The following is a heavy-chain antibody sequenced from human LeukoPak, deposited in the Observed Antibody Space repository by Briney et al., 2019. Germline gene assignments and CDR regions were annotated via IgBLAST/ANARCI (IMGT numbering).Heavy chain of an antibody. V-gene: IGHV3-48*03. J-gene: IGHJ6*03. CDR3: ARVLAIFGLDTTDFYMDV. D-gene: IGHD3/OR15-3a*01. Sequence: GGSLRLSCRASGFTFSMYWMNWVRQAPGKGLEWISYIGNNEGPIGYADSVKGRFTISRDNTKNLLYLQMNSLRAEDTAVYYCARVLAIFGLDTTDFYMDVWGKGTTVTVSS. CDR2: IGNNEGPI. CDR1: GFTFSMYW.